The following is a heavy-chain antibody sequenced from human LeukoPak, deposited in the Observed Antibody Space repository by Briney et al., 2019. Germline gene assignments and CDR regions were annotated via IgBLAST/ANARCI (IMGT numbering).Heavy chain of an antibody. CDR3: AKDHISMDLYYFDY. Sequence: GGSLRLSCAASGFTFSSYAMTWVRQAPGKGLEWVSTISAGGGSTNYVDSVKGRFTISRDNSKNTLYLQMNSLRAEDTAVYYCAKDHISMDLYYFDYWGQGTLVTVSS. CDR1: GFTFSSYA. CDR2: ISAGGGST. D-gene: IGHD2/OR15-2a*01. J-gene: IGHJ4*02. V-gene: IGHV3-23*01.